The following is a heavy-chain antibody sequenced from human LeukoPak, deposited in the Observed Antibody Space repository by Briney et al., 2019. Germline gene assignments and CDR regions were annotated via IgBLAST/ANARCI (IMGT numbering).Heavy chain of an antibody. CDR1: GFTFSTYG. CDR3: AREDYGDPDY. D-gene: IGHD4-17*01. CDR2: IKQDGSEK. Sequence: PGGSLRLSCAASGFTFSTYGMHWVRQAPGKGLEWVANIKQDGSEKYYVDSVKGRFTISRDNAKNSLYLQMNSLRAEDTAVYYCAREDYGDPDYWGQGTLVTVSS. V-gene: IGHV3-7*01. J-gene: IGHJ4*02.